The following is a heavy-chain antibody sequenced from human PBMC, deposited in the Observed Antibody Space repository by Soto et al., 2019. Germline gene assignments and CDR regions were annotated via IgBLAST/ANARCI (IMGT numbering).Heavy chain of an antibody. D-gene: IGHD2-8*01. CDR1: GGTFSSYA. V-gene: IGHV1-69*01. J-gene: IGHJ6*02. Sequence: QVQLVQSGAEVKKPGSSVKVSCKASGGTFSSYAISWVRQAPGQGLEWMGGIIPIFGTANYAQKFQGRVTITADESTRTAYLELSSLRSEETAGYDCGRAPPFDCTNGVCLRGMDGWGQGTTVTVSS. CDR3: GRAPPFDCTNGVCLRGMDG. CDR2: IIPIFGTA.